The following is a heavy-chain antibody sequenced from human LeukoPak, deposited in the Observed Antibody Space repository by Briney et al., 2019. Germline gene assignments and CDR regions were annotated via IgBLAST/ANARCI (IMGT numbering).Heavy chain of an antibody. D-gene: IGHD2-15*01. CDR1: GYTFTSYG. V-gene: IGHV1-2*02. J-gene: IGHJ5*02. Sequence: ASVKVSCKASGYTFTSYGISWVRQAPGQGLEWMGWINPNSGGTNYAQKFQGRVTMTRDTSISTAYMELSRLRSDDTAVYYCARDRYCSGGSCYSPEFDPWGQGTLVTVSS. CDR2: INPNSGGT. CDR3: ARDRYCSGGSCYSPEFDP.